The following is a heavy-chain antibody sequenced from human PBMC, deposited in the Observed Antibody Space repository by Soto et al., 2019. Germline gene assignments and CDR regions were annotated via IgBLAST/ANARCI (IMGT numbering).Heavy chain of an antibody. Sequence: QVQLQESGPGLVKPSQTLSLTCTVSGASISSGGYYWSWIRQHPGKGLEWIGYIYYSGSTYYNPSPKSRVTISVDTSKNQFSLKLSSVTAADTAVYYCARGSYYDSSGYYGPWGQGTLVTVSS. J-gene: IGHJ5*02. CDR3: ARGSYYDSSGYYGP. D-gene: IGHD3-22*01. CDR2: IYYSGST. CDR1: GASISSGGYY. V-gene: IGHV4-31*03.